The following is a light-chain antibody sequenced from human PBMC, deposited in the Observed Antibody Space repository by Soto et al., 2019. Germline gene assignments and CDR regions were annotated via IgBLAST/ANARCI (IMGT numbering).Light chain of an antibody. CDR3: QQYGSSSYA. V-gene: IGKV3-20*01. J-gene: IGKJ2*01. Sequence: EIVLTQSPGTLSLSPGERATLSCRASQSVSSSYLAWYQQKPGQAPRLLIYGASSRATGIPDRFSGSGSGTDFTLIISRLEPEDFAVYYCQQYGSSSYAFGQGTKVEIK. CDR2: GAS. CDR1: QSVSSSY.